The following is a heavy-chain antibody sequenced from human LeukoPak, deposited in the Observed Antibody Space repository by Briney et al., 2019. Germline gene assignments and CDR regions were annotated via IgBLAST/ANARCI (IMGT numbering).Heavy chain of an antibody. CDR2: INPNSGGT. Sequence: ASVKVSCKASGYTFTGYYMHWVRQAPGQGLEWMGWINPNSGGTNYAQKFQGRVTMTRDTSISTAYMELSRLRSDDTAVYYCARARAGWLQSPIDYWGQGTLVTVSS. D-gene: IGHD5-24*01. CDR3: ARARAGWLQSPIDY. CDR1: GYTFTGYY. J-gene: IGHJ4*02. V-gene: IGHV1-2*02.